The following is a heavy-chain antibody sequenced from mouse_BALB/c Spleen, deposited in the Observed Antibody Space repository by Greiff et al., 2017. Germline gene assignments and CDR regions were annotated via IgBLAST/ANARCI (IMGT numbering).Heavy chain of an antibody. J-gene: IGHJ4*01. CDR1: GFTFSSFG. CDR2: ISSGSSTI. V-gene: IGHV5-17*02. D-gene: IGHD1-1*01. CDR3: ARLLRYYAMDY. Sequence: EVKLEESGGGLVQPGGSRKLPCAASGFTFSSFGMHWVRQAPEKGLEWVAYISSGSSTIYYADTVKGRFNIPRDNPKNTLFLQMTSLRSEDTALYYCARLLRYYAMDYWGQGTSVTVSS.